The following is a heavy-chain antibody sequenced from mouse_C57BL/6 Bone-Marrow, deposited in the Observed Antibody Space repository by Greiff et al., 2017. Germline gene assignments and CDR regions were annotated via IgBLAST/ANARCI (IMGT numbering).Heavy chain of an antibody. J-gene: IGHJ1*03. CDR1: GYTFTSYW. D-gene: IGHD2-3*01. CDR2: IDPSDSYP. Sequence: VQLQQPGAELVKPGASVKLSCKASGYTFTSYWMQWVKQRPGQGLEWIGEIDPSDSYPNYNQKFKGKATLTVDTSSSTAYMQLSSLTSEDSAFYYCARLDGYHWYFDVWGTGTTVTVSS. V-gene: IGHV1-50*01. CDR3: ARLDGYHWYFDV.